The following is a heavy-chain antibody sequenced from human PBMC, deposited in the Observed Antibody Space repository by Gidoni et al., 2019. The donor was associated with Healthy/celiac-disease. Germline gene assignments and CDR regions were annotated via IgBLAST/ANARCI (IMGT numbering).Heavy chain of an antibody. Sequence: HVQLPQWGAGLLTPSETLSLTCAVYGGSFSGYYWSWIRQPPGKGLEWIGEINHSVSNNYNPSLKSRVNISVDTAKNQFALKLSSVTAAETAVYYCARGRGDYGSGSYPHVPNDDWGQGTLVTVSS. J-gene: IGHJ4*02. CDR3: ARGRGDYGSGSYPHVPNDD. V-gene: IGHV4-34*01. CDR2: INHSVSN. CDR1: GGSFSGYY. D-gene: IGHD3-10*01.